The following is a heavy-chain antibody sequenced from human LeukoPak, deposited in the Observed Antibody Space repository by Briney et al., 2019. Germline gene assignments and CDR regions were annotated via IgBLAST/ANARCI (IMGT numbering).Heavy chain of an antibody. Sequence: GGSLRLSCAASGFTFSDYYMSWIRQAPGKGLEWVSYISSSGSTIYYADSVKGRFTISRDNAKNSLYLQMNSLRAEDTAVYYCARGIGYGSGSYYYYYYGMDVWGQGTTVTVSS. CDR2: ISSSGSTI. CDR3: ARGIGYGSGSYYYYYYGMDV. D-gene: IGHD3-10*01. CDR1: GFTFSDYY. V-gene: IGHV3-11*04. J-gene: IGHJ6*02.